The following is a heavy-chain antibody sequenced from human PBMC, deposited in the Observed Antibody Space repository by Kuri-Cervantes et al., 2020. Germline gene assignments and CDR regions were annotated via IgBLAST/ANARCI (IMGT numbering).Heavy chain of an antibody. V-gene: IGHV2-70*01. D-gene: IGHD6-19*01. CDR3: ARSTGYSSGCNGYFQH. CDR1: GGSISSGSYY. CDR2: IDWDDDK. J-gene: IGHJ1*01. Sequence: TLSLTCTVSGGSISSGSYYWGWIRQPPGKGLEWLALIDWDDDKYYSTSLKTRLTISKDTSKNQVVLTMTNMDPVDTATYYCARSTGYSSGCNGYFQHWGQGTLVTVSS.